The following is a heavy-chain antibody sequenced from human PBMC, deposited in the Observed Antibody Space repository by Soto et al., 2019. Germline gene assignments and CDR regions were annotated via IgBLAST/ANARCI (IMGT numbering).Heavy chain of an antibody. D-gene: IGHD6-13*01. CDR2: IYYSGST. Sequence: SSETQSVTCTVAGGYISSSGCHWGWNHQPPGKGLEWIGSIYYSGSTYYSPSLKSRVTISVDTSKNQFSLKLSSVTAADTAVYYCARRERAAGTDWWFDPWGQGTLVTVSS. CDR3: ARRERAAGTDWWFDP. V-gene: IGHV4-39*01. J-gene: IGHJ5*02. CDR1: GGYISSSGCH.